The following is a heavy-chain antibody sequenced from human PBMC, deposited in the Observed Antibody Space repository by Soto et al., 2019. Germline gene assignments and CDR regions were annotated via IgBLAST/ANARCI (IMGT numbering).Heavy chain of an antibody. J-gene: IGHJ6*02. V-gene: IGHV1-69*06. Sequence: QVTLVQSRPEGKKPGSPVRVSCKPSEGTFTSYVVSWVGKALGKGLQWMGGIIPLFGTTNYAHQLEGRVTITADTSTTTAYMELSGLRPGDTAVYYCARGDTIFESSERYYHYGLDVWGQGTTVIVSS. CDR3: ARGDTIFESSERYYHYGLDV. D-gene: IGHD3-3*01. CDR2: IIPLFGTT. CDR1: EGTFTSYV.